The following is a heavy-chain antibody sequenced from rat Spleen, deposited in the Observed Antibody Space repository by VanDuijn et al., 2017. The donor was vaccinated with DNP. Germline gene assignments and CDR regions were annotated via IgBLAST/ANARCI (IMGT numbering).Heavy chain of an antibody. V-gene: IGHV5-7*01. J-gene: IGHJ2*01. D-gene: IGHD3-1*01. CDR2: IVYDGSGA. CDR3: ARPLSQKDY. CDR1: GLTFSDYS. Sequence: EVQLVESGGGLVQPGRSLKLSCVVSGLTFSDYSMAWVRQAPKRGLEWVATIVYDGSGAYYGDSVTGRFTISRDNAKSTLYLQMDSLRSEDTATYYCARPLSQKDYWGQGGMVTVSS.